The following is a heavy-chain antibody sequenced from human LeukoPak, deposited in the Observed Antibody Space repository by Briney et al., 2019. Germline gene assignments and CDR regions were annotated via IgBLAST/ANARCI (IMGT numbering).Heavy chain of an antibody. CDR1: GGSISSYY. D-gene: IGHD3-3*01. Sequence: PSETLSLTCTVSGGSISSYYWSWIRQPAGKGLEWIGRIYTSGSTNYNPSLKSRVTMSVDTSKNQFSLKLSSVTAADTAVYYCARDGGRIRFLEWFDAFDIWGQGTMVTVSS. V-gene: IGHV4-4*07. CDR2: IYTSGST. CDR3: ARDGGRIRFLEWFDAFDI. J-gene: IGHJ3*02.